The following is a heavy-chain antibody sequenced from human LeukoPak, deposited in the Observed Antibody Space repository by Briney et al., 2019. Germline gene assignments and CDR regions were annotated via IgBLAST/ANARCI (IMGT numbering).Heavy chain of an antibody. V-gene: IGHV3-11*04. Sequence: GGSLRLSCAASGFTFSDYYMSWIRQAPEKGLEWVSYISSSGSTIYYADSVKGRFTISRDNSKNTLYLQMNSLRAEDTAVYYCAKEIGYYGSSGYYGGVLDYWGQGTLVTVSS. CDR3: AKEIGYYGSSGYYGGVLDY. CDR2: ISSSGSTI. CDR1: GFTFSDYY. D-gene: IGHD3-22*01. J-gene: IGHJ4*02.